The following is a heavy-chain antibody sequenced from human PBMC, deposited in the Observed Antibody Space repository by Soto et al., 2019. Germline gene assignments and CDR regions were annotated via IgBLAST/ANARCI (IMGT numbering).Heavy chain of an antibody. V-gene: IGHV5-51*01. CDR1: GYSFTSYW. Sequence: PGESLKISCNGSGYSFTSYWIGWVRQMPGKGLEWMGIIYPGDSDTRYSPSFQGQVTISADKSISTAYLQWSSLKASDTAMYYCARHGQLPYYYYGMDVWGQGTTVTVSS. CDR3: ARHGQLPYYYYGMDV. D-gene: IGHD2-2*01. J-gene: IGHJ6*02. CDR2: IYPGDSDT.